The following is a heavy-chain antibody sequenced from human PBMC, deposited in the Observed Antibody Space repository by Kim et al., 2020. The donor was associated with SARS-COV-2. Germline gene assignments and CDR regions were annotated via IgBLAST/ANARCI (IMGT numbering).Heavy chain of an antibody. V-gene: IGHV3-23*01. CDR2: SGGST. Sequence: SGGSTYNADSVKGRFTISRDNSKNTLYLQMNSLRAEDTAVYYCAKDLKLYWGQGTLVTVSS. CDR3: AKDLKLY. J-gene: IGHJ4*02.